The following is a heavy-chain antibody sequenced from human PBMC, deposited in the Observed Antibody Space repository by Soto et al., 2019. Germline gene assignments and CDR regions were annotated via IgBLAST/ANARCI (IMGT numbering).Heavy chain of an antibody. J-gene: IGHJ4*02. Sequence: QLQLQESGSGLVKPSQTLSLTCAVSGGSISSGGYSWSWIRQPPGKGLEWIGYIYHSGSTYYNPSLKGRVTISVDRSKNQFSLKLSSVTAADTAVYYCARADSSGYALYYFDYWGQGTLVTVSS. D-gene: IGHD3-22*01. CDR2: IYHSGST. CDR1: GGSISSGGYS. CDR3: ARADSSGYALYYFDY. V-gene: IGHV4-30-2*01.